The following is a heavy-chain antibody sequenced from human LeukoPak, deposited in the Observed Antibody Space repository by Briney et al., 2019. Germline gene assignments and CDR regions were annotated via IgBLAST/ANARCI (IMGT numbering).Heavy chain of an antibody. CDR1: GYTFTSYG. Sequence: GASVKVSCKASGYTFTSYGITWVRQAPGQGLEWIGWINCYNGNTYYEQRLQGRVTMTTDTSTSTAYMELRSLRSDDTAAYFCARDQLARDWFDPWGQGTLVTVSS. CDR3: ARDQLARDWFDP. D-gene: IGHD3-10*01. V-gene: IGHV1-18*01. CDR2: INCYNGNT. J-gene: IGHJ5*02.